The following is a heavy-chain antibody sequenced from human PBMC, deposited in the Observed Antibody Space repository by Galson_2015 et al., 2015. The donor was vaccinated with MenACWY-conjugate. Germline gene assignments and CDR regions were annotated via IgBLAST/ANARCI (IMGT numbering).Heavy chain of an antibody. Sequence: QSGAAVKKPGESLTISCKGSGYSFTSYWIGWVRQMPGKGLEWMRIIYPGDSDTRYSPSFQGQVTISADKSISTAYLQWSSLKAWDTSLYYCARHDFYSGYDYVWGQGTLVTVSS. CDR3: ARHDFYSGYDYV. J-gene: IGHJ4*02. D-gene: IGHD5-12*01. V-gene: IGHV5-51*01. CDR2: IYPGDSDT. CDR1: GYSFTSYW.